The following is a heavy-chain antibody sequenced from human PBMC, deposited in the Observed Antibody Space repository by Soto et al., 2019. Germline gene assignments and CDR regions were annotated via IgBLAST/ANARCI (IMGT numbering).Heavy chain of an antibody. Sequence: SGGSLRLSCAASGFTFSSNAMSWVRQAPGKGLEWVSSISGGGNTYYVDSVKGRFTISRDNSKNTLYLQMNSLRAEDTAVYFCAKDWLATSAPSWGQGTLVTVSS. D-gene: IGHD3-10*01. CDR1: GFTFSSNA. V-gene: IGHV3-23*01. CDR3: AKDWLATSAPS. J-gene: IGHJ5*02. CDR2: ISGGGNT.